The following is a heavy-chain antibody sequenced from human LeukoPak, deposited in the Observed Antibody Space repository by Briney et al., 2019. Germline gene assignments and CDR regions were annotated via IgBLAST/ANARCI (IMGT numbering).Heavy chain of an antibody. J-gene: IGHJ5*02. V-gene: IGHV1-2*02. Sequence: ASVKVSCEASGYTFTGYYMHWVRQAPGQGLEWMGWINPNSGGTNYAQKFQGRVTMTRDTSISTAYMELSRLRSDDTAVYYCARSFTWNDSDWFDPWGQGTLVTVSS. D-gene: IGHD1-1*01. CDR3: ARSFTWNDSDWFDP. CDR2: INPNSGGT. CDR1: GYTFTGYY.